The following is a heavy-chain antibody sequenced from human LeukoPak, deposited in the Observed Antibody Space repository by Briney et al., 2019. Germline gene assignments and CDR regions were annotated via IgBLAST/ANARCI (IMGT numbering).Heavy chain of an antibody. J-gene: IGHJ3*02. CDR2: IYYSGST. CDR1: GGSISSSSYY. D-gene: IGHD3-22*01. CDR3: ARPYDSSGYRPGAFDI. V-gene: IGHV4-39*01. Sequence: SETPSLTCTVSGGSISSSSYYWGWIRQPPGKGLEWIGSIYYSGSTYYNPSLKSRVTISVDTSKNQFSLKLSSVTAADTAVYYCARPYDSSGYRPGAFDIWGQGTMVTVSS.